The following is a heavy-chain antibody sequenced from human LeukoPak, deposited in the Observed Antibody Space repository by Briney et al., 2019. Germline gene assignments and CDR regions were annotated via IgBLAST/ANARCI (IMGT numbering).Heavy chain of an antibody. CDR3: ARVGGGNYYYFDS. CDR1: GYPFSGFR. Sequence: ASVTVSCKPSGYPFSGFRISWVRQAPGQGREWMGWISPYNGEASYSQVVQDRVTMTTDISTGTADMELRGLKSDDTAVYYCARVGGGNYYYFDSWGQGTLVSVSS. D-gene: IGHD5-24*01. CDR2: ISPYNGEA. J-gene: IGHJ4*02. V-gene: IGHV1-18*01.